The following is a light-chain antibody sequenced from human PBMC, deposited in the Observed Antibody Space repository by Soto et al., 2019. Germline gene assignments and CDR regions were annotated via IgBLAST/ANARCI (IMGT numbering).Light chain of an antibody. CDR1: QDISNY. V-gene: IGKV1-33*01. CDR2: DAS. Sequence: DIQMTQSPSSLSASVGDRVTITCQASQDISNYLNWYQQKPGKAPKLLIYDASNLETGVPSRFSGSGSGTDFTFTITSLQPEDIATYYCQQYTAFGQGTKVEIK. CDR3: QQYTA. J-gene: IGKJ1*01.